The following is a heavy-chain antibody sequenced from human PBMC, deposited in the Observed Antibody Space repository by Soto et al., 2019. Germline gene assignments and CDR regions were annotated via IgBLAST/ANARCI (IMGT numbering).Heavy chain of an antibody. CDR3: ASNPRYCRGGSCYPMLSSQGLGY. D-gene: IGHD2-15*01. Sequence: QVQLQQWGAGLLKPSEPLSLTCAVYGGSFSGYYWSWIRQPPGKGLEWIGEINHSGSTNYNPSLKIRVTISVETSKNLFSLKLRSVTAADTAVYYCASNPRYCRGGSCYPMLSSQGLGYLGQGTLVTVSS. J-gene: IGHJ4*02. CDR1: GGSFSGYY. V-gene: IGHV4-34*01. CDR2: INHSGST.